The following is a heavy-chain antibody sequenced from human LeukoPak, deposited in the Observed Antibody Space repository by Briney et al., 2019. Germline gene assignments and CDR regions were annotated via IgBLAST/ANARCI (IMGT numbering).Heavy chain of an antibody. D-gene: IGHD3-3*01. V-gene: IGHV4-39*07. CDR1: GDSFGSTNYY. J-gene: IGHJ5*02. CDR2: IFFNGIT. Sequence: PSETLSLTCSLSGDSFGSTNYYWAWIRQPPGMGLEWIGNIFFNGITHYNPSLKSRGTISIEKSKNQFSLRLSSVTAADTAVYYCARQHDFFWFDPWGQGTLVTVSS. CDR3: ARQHDFFWFDP.